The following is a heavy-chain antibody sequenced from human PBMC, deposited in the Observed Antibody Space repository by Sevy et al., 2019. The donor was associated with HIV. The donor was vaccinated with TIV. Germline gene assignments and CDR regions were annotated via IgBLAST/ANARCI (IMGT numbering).Heavy chain of an antibody. CDR3: TRWKAAQSIFDY. CDR1: GFTFGDYC. CDR2: LKSDVYGGTV. D-gene: IGHD6-13*01. J-gene: IGHJ4*02. V-gene: IGHV3-49*04. Sequence: GGSLRLSCTASGFTFGDYCMSWVRQAPGKGLEWVAFLKSDVYGGTVDHAASVGGRLVISRDDSKTIAYLEMNDLKTEDTGVYYCTRWKAAQSIFDYWGQGALVTVSS.